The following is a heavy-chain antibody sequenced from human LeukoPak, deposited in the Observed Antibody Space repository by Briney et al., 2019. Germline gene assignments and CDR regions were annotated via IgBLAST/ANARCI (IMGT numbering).Heavy chain of an antibody. J-gene: IGHJ4*02. CDR1: GGSIRSYY. V-gene: IGHV4-59*08. Sequence: SETLSLTCTVSGGSIRSYYWSWIREPPGKGLEWIGYIYYSGSTNYNPSLKSRVTISVDTSKNQFSLKLSSVTAADTAVYYCARRVAVTARYYFDYWGQGTLVTVSS. CDR2: IYYSGST. D-gene: IGHD2-21*02. CDR3: ARRVAVTARYYFDY.